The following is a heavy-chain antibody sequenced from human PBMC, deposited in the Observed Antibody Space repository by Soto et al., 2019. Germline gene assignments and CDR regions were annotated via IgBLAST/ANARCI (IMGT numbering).Heavy chain of an antibody. D-gene: IGHD3-22*01. J-gene: IGHJ6*02. Sequence: EVQLLESGGGLVQPGGSLRLSCAASGFTFSTYAMSWVRQAPGKGLEWVSAINGRGGTTYYADSVKGRFTISRDNSKNTHYLQMNSLRAEDTAVYFCAREIRYYYDSSGYYSYYYGMDVWGQGTTVTVSS. CDR3: AREIRYYYDSSGYYSYYYGMDV. CDR1: GFTFSTYA. CDR2: INGRGGTT. V-gene: IGHV3-23*01.